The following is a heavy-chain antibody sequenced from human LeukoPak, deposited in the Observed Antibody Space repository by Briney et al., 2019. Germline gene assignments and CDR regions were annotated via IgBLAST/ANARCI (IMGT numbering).Heavy chain of an antibody. Sequence: ASVKVSCKASGYTFTSYGISWVRQAPGQGLGWMGWISAYNGNTNYAQKLQGRVTMTTDTSTSTAYMELRSLRSDDTAVYYCARVGNYYDSSGYYYVQNAFDIWGQGTMVTVSS. J-gene: IGHJ3*02. D-gene: IGHD3-22*01. CDR2: ISAYNGNT. CDR1: GYTFTSYG. V-gene: IGHV1-18*01. CDR3: ARVGNYYDSSGYYYVQNAFDI.